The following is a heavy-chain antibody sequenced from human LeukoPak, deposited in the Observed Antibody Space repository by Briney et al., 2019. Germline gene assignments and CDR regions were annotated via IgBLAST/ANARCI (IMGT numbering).Heavy chain of an antibody. V-gene: IGHV1-69*05. Sequence: SVKVSCKASGGTFSSYAISWVRQAPGQGLEWMGRIIPIFGTANYAQKFQGRVTITTDESTSTAYTELSSLRSEDTAVYYCARDHCSGGSCYSSYFDYWGQGTLVTVSS. J-gene: IGHJ4*02. CDR2: IIPIFGTA. D-gene: IGHD2-15*01. CDR1: GGTFSSYA. CDR3: ARDHCSGGSCYSSYFDY.